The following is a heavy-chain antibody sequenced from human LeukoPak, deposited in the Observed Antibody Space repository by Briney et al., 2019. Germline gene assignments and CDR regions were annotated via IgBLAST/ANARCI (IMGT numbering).Heavy chain of an antibody. J-gene: IGHJ4*02. D-gene: IGHD1-26*01. CDR1: GFTFRSYW. V-gene: IGHV3-74*01. Sequence: GGSLRLSCAASGFTFRSYWMHWVRQAPGKGLVWASRIDNDGSDTIYADSVKGRFTISRDNAKNTLYLQMDSLGVEDTAVYYCGRDLMGSIDYWGQGTLVTVSS. CDR3: GRDLMGSIDY. CDR2: IDNDGSDT.